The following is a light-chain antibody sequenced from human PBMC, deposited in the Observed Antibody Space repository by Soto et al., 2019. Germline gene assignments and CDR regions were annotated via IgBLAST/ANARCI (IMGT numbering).Light chain of an antibody. CDR1: QSVSSY. Sequence: EIVLTQSPATLSLSPGERATLSCRASQSVSSYLAWYQQKPGQAPRLLIYDALNRATGIPARFSGSGSGTDFTLTISSLEPEDFAVYYCLQRSNWPITFGQGTRLENK. V-gene: IGKV3-11*01. CDR3: LQRSNWPIT. J-gene: IGKJ5*01. CDR2: DAL.